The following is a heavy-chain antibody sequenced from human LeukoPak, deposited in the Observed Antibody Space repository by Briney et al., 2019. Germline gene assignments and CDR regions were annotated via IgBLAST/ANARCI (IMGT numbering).Heavy chain of an antibody. J-gene: IGHJ6*02. V-gene: IGHV3-30*18. CDR3: AKDRFGGTIFGVVNTYYYYYYGMDV. D-gene: IGHD3-3*01. CDR2: ISYDGSNK. Sequence: GGSLRLSCAASGFTFSSYGMHWVRQAPGKGLEWVAVISYDGSNKYYADSVKGRFTISRDNSKNTLYLQMNSLRAEDTAVYYCAKDRFGGTIFGVVNTYYYYYYGMDVWGRGTTVTVSS. CDR1: GFTFSSYG.